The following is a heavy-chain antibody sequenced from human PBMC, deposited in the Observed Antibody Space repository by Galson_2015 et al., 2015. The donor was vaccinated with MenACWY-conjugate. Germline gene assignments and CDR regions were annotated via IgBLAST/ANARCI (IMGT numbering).Heavy chain of an antibody. Sequence: SLRLSCAASGFTFSTHSMNWVRQAPGKGLERISYISGSSTTIYYADSVKGRFTISRDNAKNSLYLQMNSLRAEDSAVYYCARGYGPGTSPPFDYWGQGTLVTVSS. CDR3: ARGYGPGTSPPFDY. CDR1: GFTFSTHS. D-gene: IGHD3-16*01. CDR2: ISGSSTTI. J-gene: IGHJ4*02. V-gene: IGHV3-48*04.